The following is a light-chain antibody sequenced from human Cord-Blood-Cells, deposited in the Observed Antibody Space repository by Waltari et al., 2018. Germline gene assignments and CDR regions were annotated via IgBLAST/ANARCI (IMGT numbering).Light chain of an antibody. CDR1: SSDVGSSNL. J-gene: IGLJ2*01. CDR2: EVS. V-gene: IGLV2-23*02. CDR3: CSYAGSSTVV. Sequence: QSALTQPASVSGSPGQSITISCTGTSSDVGSSNLVSWYQQHPGKAPKLMIYEVSNRPSGVYNRFSGSKSGNTASLTISGLQAEDEADYYCCSYAGSSTVVFGGGTKLTVL.